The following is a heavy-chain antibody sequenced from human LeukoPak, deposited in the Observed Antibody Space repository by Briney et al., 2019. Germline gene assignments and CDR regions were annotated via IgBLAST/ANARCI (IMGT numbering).Heavy chain of an antibody. Sequence: GGSLRLSCAASGFTVSSNYMSWVRQAPGKGLEWVSSISSTSSSYIYYADSVKGRFTISRDNAKNSLFLQMNSLRAEDTAVYYCATRGTGYSSPLNYWGQGTLVTVSS. D-gene: IGHD6-13*01. J-gene: IGHJ4*02. CDR3: ATRGTGYSSPLNY. CDR1: GFTVSSNY. V-gene: IGHV3-21*01. CDR2: ISSTSSSYI.